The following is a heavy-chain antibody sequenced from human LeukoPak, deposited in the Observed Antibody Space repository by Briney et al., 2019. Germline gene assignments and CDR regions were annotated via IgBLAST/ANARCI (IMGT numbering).Heavy chain of an antibody. CDR1: GYTFTMYY. Sequence: ASVKVSCKASGYTFTMYYIHWVRQAPGQGLEWMGWISAYIGNTNYAQKLQGRVTMTTDTSTSTAYMELRSLRSDDTAVYYCARDPVILVVAATPSAFDIWGQGTMVTVSS. CDR2: ISAYIGNT. CDR3: ARDPVILVVAATPSAFDI. V-gene: IGHV1-18*04. J-gene: IGHJ3*02. D-gene: IGHD2-15*01.